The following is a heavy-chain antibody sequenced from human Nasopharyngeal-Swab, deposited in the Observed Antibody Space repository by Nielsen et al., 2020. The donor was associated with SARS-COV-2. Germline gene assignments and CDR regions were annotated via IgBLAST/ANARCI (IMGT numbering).Heavy chain of an antibody. V-gene: IGHV5-51*01. Sequence: VRQMPGKGLEWMGIIYPGDSDTRYSPSFQGQVTTSADKSISTAYLQWSSLKASDTAMYYCARRDGSYYDVDYWGQGTLVTVSS. J-gene: IGHJ4*02. CDR2: IYPGDSDT. CDR3: ARRDGSYYDVDY. D-gene: IGHD1-26*01.